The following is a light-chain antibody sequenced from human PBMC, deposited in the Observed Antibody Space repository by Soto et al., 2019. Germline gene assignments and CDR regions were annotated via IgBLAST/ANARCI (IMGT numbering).Light chain of an antibody. J-gene: IGKJ2*01. Sequence: EIVLTQSPGTLSLSPGERASLSCRASQSVRSTYLAWYQQKPGQAPRLLIYGASTRATGIPDRFSGSGSGTDFTLTISGLEAEDFAVYYCQQYGSSPQTFGQGTKLEIK. CDR1: QSVRSTY. V-gene: IGKV3-20*01. CDR2: GAS. CDR3: QQYGSSPQT.